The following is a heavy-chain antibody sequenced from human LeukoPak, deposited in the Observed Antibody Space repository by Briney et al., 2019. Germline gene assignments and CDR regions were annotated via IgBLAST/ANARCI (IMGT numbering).Heavy chain of an antibody. Sequence: SETLSLTCTVSGGSISSYYWSWIRQPPGKGLEWIGYIYYSGSTSYNPSLKSRVTISVDTSKNQFSLKLSSVTAADTAVYYCARLPQLWFPFDYWGQGTLVTVSS. D-gene: IGHD5-18*01. CDR3: ARLPQLWFPFDY. CDR1: GGSISSYY. J-gene: IGHJ4*02. CDR2: IYYSGST. V-gene: IGHV4-59*08.